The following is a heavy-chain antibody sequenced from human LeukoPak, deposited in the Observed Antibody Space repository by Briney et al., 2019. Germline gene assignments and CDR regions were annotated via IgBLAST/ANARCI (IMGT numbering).Heavy chain of an antibody. D-gene: IGHD6-13*01. V-gene: IGHV3-30*04. CDR2: ISYDGSNK. J-gene: IGHJ4*02. Sequence: GGSLRLSCAASGFTFSSYAMHWVRQAPGKGLEWVAVISYDGSNKYYADSVKGRFTISGDNSKNTLYLQMNSLRAEDTAVYYCASSVAAAGPFDYWGQGTLVTVSS. CDR1: GFTFSSYA. CDR3: ASSVAAAGPFDY.